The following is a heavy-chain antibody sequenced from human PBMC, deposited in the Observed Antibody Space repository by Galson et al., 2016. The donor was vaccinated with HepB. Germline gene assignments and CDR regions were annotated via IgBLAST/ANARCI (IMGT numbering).Heavy chain of an antibody. CDR2: INSDTGNT. Sequence: VKVSCKASGYIFTSYAIHWVRQAPGQSLEWLGWINSDTGNTHYSRKFQGRVTITRDTSATTASLELSSLRSEDTAVYYCAKEGALLWFGEIFFDYWGQGTLVTVSS. CDR3: AKEGALLWFGEIFFDY. J-gene: IGHJ4*02. CDR1: GYIFTSYA. D-gene: IGHD3-10*01. V-gene: IGHV1-3*04.